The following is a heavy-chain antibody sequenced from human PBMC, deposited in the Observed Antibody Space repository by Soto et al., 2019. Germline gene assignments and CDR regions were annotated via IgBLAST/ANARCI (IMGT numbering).Heavy chain of an antibody. D-gene: IGHD3-22*01. CDR2: ISYDGNNK. CDR1: XXXXXXXX. J-gene: IGHJ6*02. V-gene: IGHV3-30*03. CDR3: AREMIPMIMGGMSAMDV. Sequence: QVQLVESGGGVVQPGRSXRXXXXXXXXXXXXXXMHWVRQAPGKGLEWVAVISYDGNNKYYADSVKGRFTISRDNSKNTMYLQMNSLRPEDTAVYYCAREMIPMIMGGMSAMDVWGQGTTVTVSS.